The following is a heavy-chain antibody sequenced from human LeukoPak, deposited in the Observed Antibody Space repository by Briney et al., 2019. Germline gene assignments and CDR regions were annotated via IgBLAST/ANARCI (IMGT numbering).Heavy chain of an antibody. V-gene: IGHV4-59*12. D-gene: IGHD3-22*01. CDR1: GGSISSYY. CDR2: IYYSGST. Sequence: SETLSLTCTVSGGSISSYYWSWIRQPPGKGLEWIGYIYYSGSTYYNPSLKSRVTISVDTSKNQFSLKLSSVTAADTAVYYCARKSVDSSARAFDYWGQGTLVTVSS. CDR3: ARKSVDSSARAFDY. J-gene: IGHJ4*02.